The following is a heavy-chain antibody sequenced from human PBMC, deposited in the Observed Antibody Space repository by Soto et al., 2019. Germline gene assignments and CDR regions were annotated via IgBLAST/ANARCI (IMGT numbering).Heavy chain of an antibody. CDR1: GITFSSYA. CDR2: ISGSGGST. J-gene: IGHJ4*02. CDR3: ATTMIVVLIIPDY. V-gene: IGHV3-23*01. D-gene: IGHD3-22*01. Sequence: GGSLRLSCAASGITFSSYAMSWVRQAPGKGLEWVSGISGSGGSTYYADSVKGRFTISRDNSKNTLYLQMNSLRAEDTAIYYCATTMIVVLIIPDYWGQVTVVTVSS.